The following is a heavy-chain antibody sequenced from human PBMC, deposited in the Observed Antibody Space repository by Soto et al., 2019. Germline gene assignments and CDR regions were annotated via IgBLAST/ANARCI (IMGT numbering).Heavy chain of an antibody. CDR1: GYSFTSYW. CDR3: AGTVGEHPVLDYWYLDL. J-gene: IGHJ2*01. D-gene: IGHD6-6*01. Sequence: GESLKISCEGSGYSFTSYWIAWVRQIPGGGLEYMGLIYPGDSDVRYGPSFQGQVTISVDKSVNTGSLHWSSVKYSHTAMYSCAGTVGEHPVLDYWYLDLWGRGTRVTVSS. V-gene: IGHV5-51*01. CDR2: IYPGDSDV.